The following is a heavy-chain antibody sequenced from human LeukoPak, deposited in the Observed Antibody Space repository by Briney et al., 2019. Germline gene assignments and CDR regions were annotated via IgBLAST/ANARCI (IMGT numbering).Heavy chain of an antibody. V-gene: IGHV4-34*01. Sequence: SETLSLTCTVYGGSFSGYYWSWIRQPPGKGLEWIGEINHSGSTNYNPSLKSRVTISVDTSKNQFSLKLSSVTAADTAVYYCARGGRDCSSTSCYAAKPFDYWGQGTLVTASS. D-gene: IGHD2-2*01. CDR2: INHSGST. CDR1: GGSFSGYY. J-gene: IGHJ4*02. CDR3: ARGGRDCSSTSCYAAKPFDY.